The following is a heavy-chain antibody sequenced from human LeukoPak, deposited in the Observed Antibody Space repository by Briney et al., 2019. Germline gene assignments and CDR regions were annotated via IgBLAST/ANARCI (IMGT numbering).Heavy chain of an antibody. Sequence: TSVKVSCKASGFTFTSSAVQWVRQARGQXXEWIGWIVVGSGNTSYAQKFQERVTITRDMSTSTAYMELSSLRSEDTAAYYCAADPYDYGDYVLGYWGQGTLVTVSS. J-gene: IGHJ4*02. CDR3: AADPYDYGDYVLGY. V-gene: IGHV1-58*01. D-gene: IGHD4-17*01. CDR1: GFTFTSSA. CDR2: IVVGSGNT.